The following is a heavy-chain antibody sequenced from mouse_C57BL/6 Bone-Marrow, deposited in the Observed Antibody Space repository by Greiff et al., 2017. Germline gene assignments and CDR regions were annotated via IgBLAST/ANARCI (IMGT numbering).Heavy chain of an antibody. CDR3: ARGILRYRAYFDV. J-gene: IGHJ1*03. CDR2: INPSSGYT. CDR1: GYTFTSYW. Sequence: VQLQQSGAELAKPGASVKLSCKASGYTFTSYWMHWVKQRPGQGLEWIGYINPSSGYTKYNQKFKDKATLTADKSSSTAYMQLSSLTYEDSAVYYCARGILRYRAYFDVWGTGTTVTVSS. D-gene: IGHD1-1*01. V-gene: IGHV1-7*01.